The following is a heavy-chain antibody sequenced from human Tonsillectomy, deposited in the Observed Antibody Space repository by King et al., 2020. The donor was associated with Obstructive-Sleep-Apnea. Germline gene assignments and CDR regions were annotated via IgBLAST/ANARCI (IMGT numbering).Heavy chain of an antibody. Sequence: EQLVQSGGGLVQPGGSLRLSCAASGLIFSSHWLSWIRQAPGKGLEWVANIKQDGNEKYYVDSVKGRFTISRDNAKNSLYLQMNSLRAEDTAVYYCARYRAHYYGSGSYYFHDYWGQGTLVTVSS. J-gene: IGHJ4*02. CDR1: GLIFSSHW. D-gene: IGHD3-10*01. CDR3: ARYRAHYYGSGSYYFHDY. CDR2: IKQDGNEK. V-gene: IGHV3-7*01.